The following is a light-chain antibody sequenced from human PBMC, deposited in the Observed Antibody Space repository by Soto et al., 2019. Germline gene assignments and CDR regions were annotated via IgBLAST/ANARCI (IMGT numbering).Light chain of an antibody. J-gene: IGKJ3*01. V-gene: IGKV3-20*01. CDR1: QSISSDH. CDR3: QHYRSAPFT. Sequence: EIVLTQSPGILSLSPGERATLACRASQSISSDHLAWYQQRPGQSPRLLIYGASSRTTGVPDRFSGSGSGTDFMLTISRLEPEDFAVYYCQHYRSAPFTFGPGTKVDIK. CDR2: GAS.